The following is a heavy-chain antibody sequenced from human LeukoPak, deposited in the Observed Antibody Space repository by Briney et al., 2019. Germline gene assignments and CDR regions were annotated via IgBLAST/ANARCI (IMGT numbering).Heavy chain of an antibody. CDR2: ISWNSGSI. Sequence: GRSLRLSCAASGFTFDDYAMHWVRQAPGKGLEWVSGISWNSGSIGYADSVKGRFTISRDNAKNSLYLQVNSLRAEDTALYYCAKDISGSGKYYFDYWGQGTLVTVSS. CDR3: AKDISGSGKYYFDY. CDR1: GFTFDDYA. D-gene: IGHD3-10*01. J-gene: IGHJ4*02. V-gene: IGHV3-9*01.